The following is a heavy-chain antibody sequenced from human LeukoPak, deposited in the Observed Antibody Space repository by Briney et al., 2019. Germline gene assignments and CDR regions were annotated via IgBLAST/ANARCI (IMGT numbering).Heavy chain of an antibody. Sequence: PSETLSLTCTVSGGSISSSSYYWGWIRQPPGKGLEWIGSIYYSGSTYYNPSLKSRVTISVDTSKNQFSLKLSSVTAADTAVYYCVRQPSYSSSWTPYYYYYYMDVWGKGTTVTVSS. CDR3: VRQPSYSSSWTPYYYYYYMDV. J-gene: IGHJ6*03. V-gene: IGHV4-39*01. D-gene: IGHD6-13*01. CDR1: GGSISSSSYY. CDR2: IYYSGST.